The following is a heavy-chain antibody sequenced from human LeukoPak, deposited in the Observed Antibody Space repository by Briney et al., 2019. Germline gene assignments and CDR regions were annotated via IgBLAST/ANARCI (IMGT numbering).Heavy chain of an antibody. CDR2: INGDNGNT. CDR3: ARGGPNSGGWTLDH. CDR1: GYTFTSYA. Sequence: GASVKVSCKASGYTFTSYAIHWVRQAPGQRLEWMGCINGDNGNTQYSQKFQGRVTFTRDTSASTAYMELSSLTSEDMAVFYCARGGPNSGGWTLDHWGQGTLVSVSS. D-gene: IGHD6-19*01. V-gene: IGHV1-3*03. J-gene: IGHJ4*02.